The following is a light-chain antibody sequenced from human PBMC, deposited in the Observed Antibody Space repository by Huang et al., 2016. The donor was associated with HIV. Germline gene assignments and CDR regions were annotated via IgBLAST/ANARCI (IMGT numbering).Light chain of an antibody. Sequence: EIVMTQSPVTLSVSPGERATLSCRTSQNISNNLAWYQQRPGQAPRLLIYGASTRATGIPARFSGSGSGTEFTLTSSSLQSEDFALYYCQQYNNWWTFGQGTKVEVK. CDR3: QQYNNWWT. V-gene: IGKV3-15*01. J-gene: IGKJ1*01. CDR2: GAS. CDR1: QNISNN.